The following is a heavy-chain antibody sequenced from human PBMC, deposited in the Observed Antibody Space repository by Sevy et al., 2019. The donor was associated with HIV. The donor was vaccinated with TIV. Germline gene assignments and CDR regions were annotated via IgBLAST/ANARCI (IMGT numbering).Heavy chain of an antibody. Sequence: GESLKISCKGSGYSFTSYWIGWVRQMPGKGLEWMGFIYPGDSDTRSSPSFQGQVTISADKSISTAYLQWSSLKASDTAMYYCARHQDTAMVTYAFDIWGQGTMVTVSS. CDR3: ARHQDTAMVTYAFDI. V-gene: IGHV5-51*01. D-gene: IGHD5-18*01. J-gene: IGHJ3*02. CDR1: GYSFTSYW. CDR2: IYPGDSDT.